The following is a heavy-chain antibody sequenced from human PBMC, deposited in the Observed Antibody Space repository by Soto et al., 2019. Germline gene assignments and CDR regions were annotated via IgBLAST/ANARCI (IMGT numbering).Heavy chain of an antibody. CDR1: GFTLNSFF. V-gene: IGHV3-74*01. D-gene: IGHD3-22*01. Sequence: GGSLRLSCAASGFTLNSFFMHWVRQVPGEGLMWVSRINNDGSSTTYADSVKGRFTISRDNAKNTLYLQMNSLRAEDTAVYFCVRDKDSRGYSVFNHWGQGAQVTVSS. CDR3: VRDKDSRGYSVFNH. J-gene: IGHJ4*02. CDR2: INNDGSST.